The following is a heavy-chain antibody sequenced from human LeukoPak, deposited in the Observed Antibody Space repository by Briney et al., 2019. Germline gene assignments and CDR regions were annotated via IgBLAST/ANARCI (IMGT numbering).Heavy chain of an antibody. CDR1: GYTFTGYY. V-gene: IGHV1-2*02. CDR2: INSDNGAT. CDR3: ARDLKTYNWNDNGFGY. J-gene: IGHJ4*02. Sequence: ASVKVSCKASGYTFTGYYMHWVRQAPGQGLEWMGWINSDNGATNYAHNFQGRVTMTRDTSISTAYMDLSRLRSDDTAVYYCARDLKTYNWNDNGFGYWGQGTLVTVSS. D-gene: IGHD1-1*01.